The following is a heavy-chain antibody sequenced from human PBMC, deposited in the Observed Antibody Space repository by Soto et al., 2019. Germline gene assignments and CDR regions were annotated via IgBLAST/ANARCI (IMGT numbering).Heavy chain of an antibody. J-gene: IGHJ5*02. V-gene: IGHV4-31*03. CDR2: IYYSGST. CDR1: GGSISSGDYY. Sequence: QVQLQESGPGLVKPSQTLSLTCTVSGGSISSGDYYWSWIRQHPGKGLEWIGYIYYSGSTDYNPSRKSRVTISVDTSKNQFSLKLSSVTAADTAVYYCARWWSGSRQGFDPWGQGTLVTVSS. CDR3: ARWWSGSRQGFDP. D-gene: IGHD3-3*01.